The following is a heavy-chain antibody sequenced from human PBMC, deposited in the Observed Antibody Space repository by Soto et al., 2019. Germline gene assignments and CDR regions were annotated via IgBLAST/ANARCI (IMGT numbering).Heavy chain of an antibody. CDR3: ARGMTPPGAPAWYYFDS. CDR2: FSLSGTS. Sequence: SETLSLTCTVSVASITGSSYWIWIRQPAGKGLEWIGRFSLSGTSNYNPSLRSRVTMSADVSKNQFSLRLTSVTAADTALYYCARGMTPPGAPAWYYFDSWGQGTMVTVSS. V-gene: IGHV4-4*07. J-gene: IGHJ4*02. CDR1: VASITGSSY. D-gene: IGHD2-8*02.